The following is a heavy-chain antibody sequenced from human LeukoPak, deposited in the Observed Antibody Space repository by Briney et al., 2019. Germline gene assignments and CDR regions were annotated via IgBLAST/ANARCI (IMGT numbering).Heavy chain of an antibody. V-gene: IGHV3-21*01. J-gene: IGHJ4*02. Sequence: GGSLRLSCAASGFTFSSYWMHWVRQAPGKGLEWVSSISTSYSFVYYADSVKGRFTISRDNAKSSLFLQMNSLSAEDTAVYYCARASTYYYGVESPFGLDHWGQGTQVTVSS. D-gene: IGHD3-22*01. CDR3: ARASTYYYGVESPFGLDH. CDR2: ISTSYSFV. CDR1: GFTFSSYW.